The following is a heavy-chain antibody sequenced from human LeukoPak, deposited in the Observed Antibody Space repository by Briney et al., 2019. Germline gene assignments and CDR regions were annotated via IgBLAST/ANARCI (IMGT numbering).Heavy chain of an antibody. CDR1: GGSISSYY. CDR3: ARVTTTRAYWYFDL. D-gene: IGHD4-11*01. V-gene: IGHV4-4*07. J-gene: IGHJ2*01. Sequence: SETLSLTCTVSGGSISSYYWSWIRQPAGKGLEWIGRIYTSGSTNYNPSLKSRVTMSVDTSKNQFSLKLSPVTAADTAVYYCARVTTTRAYWYFDLWGRGTLVTVSS. CDR2: IYTSGST.